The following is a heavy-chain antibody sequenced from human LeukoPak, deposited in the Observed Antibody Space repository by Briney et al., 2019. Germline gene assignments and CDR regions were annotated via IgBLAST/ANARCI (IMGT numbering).Heavy chain of an antibody. D-gene: IGHD4-17*01. V-gene: IGHV1-2*02. CDR1: GYTFTGYY. J-gene: IGHJ4*02. CDR3: AREGIDYGDYPFDY. Sequence: GASVKVSCKASGYTFTGYYMHWVRQAPGQGLEWMGWINPNSGGTNYARKFQGRVTMTRDTSISTAYMELSRLRSDDTAVYYCAREGIDYGDYPFDYWGQGTLGTVSS. CDR2: INPNSGGT.